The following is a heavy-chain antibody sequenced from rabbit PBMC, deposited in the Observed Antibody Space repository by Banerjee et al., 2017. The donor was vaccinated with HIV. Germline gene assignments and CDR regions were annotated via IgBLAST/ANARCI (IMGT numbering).Heavy chain of an antibody. CDR2: ICNGDGST. V-gene: IGHV1S40*01. J-gene: IGHJ4*01. D-gene: IGHD5-1*01. CDR1: GFTIGSNYY. CDR3: ARRTSDASSLNL. Sequence: QSLEESGGGLVQPEGSLALTCKASGFTIGSNYYMCWVRQAPGKGLEWIGCICNGDGSTYYAIWAKGRFTISKTSSTTVTLQMTSLTAADTATYFCARRTSDASSLNLWGPGTLVTVS.